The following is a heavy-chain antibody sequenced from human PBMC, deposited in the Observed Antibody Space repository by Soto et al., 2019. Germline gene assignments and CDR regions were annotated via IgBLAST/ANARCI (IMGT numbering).Heavy chain of an antibody. CDR2: ISYDGSNK. D-gene: IGHD3-10*01. Sequence: QVQLVESWGGVVQPGRSLRLSCAASGFTFSSYAMHWVRQAPGKGLEWVAVISYDGSNKYYADSVKGRFTISRDNSKNTLYLQMNSLRAEDTAVYDCARVQARGVINRPFDYWGQGTLVTVSS. V-gene: IGHV3-30-3*01. J-gene: IGHJ4*02. CDR3: ARVQARGVINRPFDY. CDR1: GFTFSSYA.